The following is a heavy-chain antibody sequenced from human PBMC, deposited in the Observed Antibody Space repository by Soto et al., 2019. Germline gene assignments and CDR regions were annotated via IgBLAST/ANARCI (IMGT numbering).Heavy chain of an antibody. CDR1: GGTFSSYT. CDR3: ARAPPRGVTEIDY. J-gene: IGHJ4*02. V-gene: IGHV1-69*02. Sequence: QVQLVQSGAEVKKPGSSVKVSCKASGGTFSSYTISWVRQAPGQGLEWMGRIIPILGIANYAQKFQGRVTITADKSTSTAYMELSSLRSEDTAVYYCARAPPRGVTEIDYWGQGTLVTVSS. CDR2: IIPILGIA. D-gene: IGHD3-10*01.